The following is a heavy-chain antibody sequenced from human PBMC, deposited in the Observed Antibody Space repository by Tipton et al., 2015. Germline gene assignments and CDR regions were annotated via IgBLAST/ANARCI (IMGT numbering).Heavy chain of an antibody. V-gene: IGHV4-4*02. Sequence: TLSLTCAVSGDSLTRTDWCSWVRQPPGKGLEWIGEIQQSGSTNYNPSLKGRVTISIDKSRNHLYLKLSSVTAADTAVYYCAKGSSYRVDPRGQGTLVTVSS. CDR1: GDSLTRTDW. CDR3: AKGSSYRVDP. CDR2: IQQSGST. J-gene: IGHJ5*02. D-gene: IGHD3-22*01.